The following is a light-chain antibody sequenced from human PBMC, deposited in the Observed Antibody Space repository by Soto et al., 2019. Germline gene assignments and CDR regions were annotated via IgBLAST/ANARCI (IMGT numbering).Light chain of an antibody. CDR2: EVT. Sequence: QSVLTQPPSVSGSPGQAVTLSCTGTSSDVGKYDRVSWYQQPPGTAPKLIMYEVTNPPSGVPARFSGSKSGNTASLTISGLQAEDEAEYYCSSYTSSSRYVFGTRTKVTVL. J-gene: IGLJ1*01. CDR1: SSDVGKYDR. V-gene: IGLV2-18*02. CDR3: SSYTSSSRYV.